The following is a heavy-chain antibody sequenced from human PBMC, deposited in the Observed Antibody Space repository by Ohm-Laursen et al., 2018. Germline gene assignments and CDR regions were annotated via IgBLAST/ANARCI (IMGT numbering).Heavy chain of an antibody. CDR3: AKSPIPAAGVPGAFDI. CDR1: GFTFSSYA. V-gene: IGHV3-23*01. J-gene: IGHJ3*02. D-gene: IGHD3-10*01. CDR2: ISGGGGT. Sequence: SLRLSCAASGFTFSSYAMSWVRQAPGKGLEWVSAISGGGGTYYADSVKGRFAISRDNSKNTLYLQMNSLRAEDTAVYYCAKSPIPAAGVPGAFDIWGQGTMVTVSS.